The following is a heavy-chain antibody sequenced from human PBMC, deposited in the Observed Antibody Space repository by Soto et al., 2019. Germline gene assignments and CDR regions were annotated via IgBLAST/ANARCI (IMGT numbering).Heavy chain of an antibody. CDR3: ARDLGGLDGGNSGYYYYGMDV. Sequence: GASVKVSCKASGGTFSSYAISWVRQAPGQGLEWMGGIIPIFGTANYAQKFQGRVTITADESTSTAYMELSSLRSEDTAVYYCARDLGGLDGGNSGYYYYGMDVWGQGTTVTVSS. D-gene: IGHD2-21*02. V-gene: IGHV1-69*13. J-gene: IGHJ6*02. CDR2: IIPIFGTA. CDR1: GGTFSSYA.